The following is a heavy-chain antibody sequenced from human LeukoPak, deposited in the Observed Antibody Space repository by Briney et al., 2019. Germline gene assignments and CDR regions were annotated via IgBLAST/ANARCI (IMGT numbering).Heavy chain of an antibody. J-gene: IGHJ4*02. Sequence: GASVKVSCKASGYTFTGYYMHWVRQAPGQGLEWMGWINPNSGGTNYAQKFQGRVTMTRDTSISTAYMELSRLRSDDTAVYYCARDKPEDPYYYDSRGYYNFGYWGQGTLVTVSS. D-gene: IGHD3-22*01. CDR1: GYTFTGYY. CDR3: ARDKPEDPYYYDSRGYYNFGY. CDR2: INPNSGGT. V-gene: IGHV1-2*02.